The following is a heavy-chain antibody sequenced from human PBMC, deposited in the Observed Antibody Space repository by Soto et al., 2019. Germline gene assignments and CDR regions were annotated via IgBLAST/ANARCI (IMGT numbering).Heavy chain of an antibody. Sequence: QVQLVQSGAEVKKPGASVKVSCKASGYTFTSYDINWVRQATGQGLEWMGWMNPNSGNTGYAQKFQGRVTMTRNTSISKAYMELSSLRSEDTAVYYCARPPYSSSWDEGDDAFDIWGQGTMVTVSS. CDR2: MNPNSGNT. V-gene: IGHV1-8*01. D-gene: IGHD6-13*01. CDR3: ARPPYSSSWDEGDDAFDI. J-gene: IGHJ3*02. CDR1: GYTFTSYD.